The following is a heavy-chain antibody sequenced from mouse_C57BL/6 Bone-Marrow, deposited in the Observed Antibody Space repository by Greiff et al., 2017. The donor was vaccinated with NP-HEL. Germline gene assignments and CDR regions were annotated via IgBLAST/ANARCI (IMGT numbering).Heavy chain of an antibody. CDR3: ARVGGQFITTVERFAY. J-gene: IGHJ3*01. CDR1: GYTFTSYW. V-gene: IGHV1-64*01. D-gene: IGHD1-1*01. Sequence: VQLQQPGAELVKPGASVKLSCKASGYTFTSYWMHWVKQRPGQGLEWIGMIHPNSGSTNYNEKFKSKATLTVDKSSSTAYMQLSSLTSEDSAVYYCARVGGQFITTVERFAYWGQGTLVTVSA. CDR2: IHPNSGST.